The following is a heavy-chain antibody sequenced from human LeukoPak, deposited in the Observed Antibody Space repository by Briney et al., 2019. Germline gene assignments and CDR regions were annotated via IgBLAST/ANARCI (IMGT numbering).Heavy chain of an antibody. V-gene: IGHV1-18*01. Sequence: GASVKVSCKASGYTFTSYGISWVRQAPGQGLEWMGWISAYNGNTNYAQKLQGRVTMTTDTSTSTAYMELRSLRSEDKAVYYCASLGYCSSTSCYEHYWGQGTLVTVSS. CDR3: ASLGYCSSTSCYEHY. CDR2: ISAYNGNT. CDR1: GYTFTSYG. J-gene: IGHJ4*02. D-gene: IGHD2-2*01.